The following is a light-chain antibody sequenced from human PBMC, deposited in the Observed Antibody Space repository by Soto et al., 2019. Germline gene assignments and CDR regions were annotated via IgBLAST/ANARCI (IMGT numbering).Light chain of an antibody. Sequence: DIQITHSPSTLSASVLYRVTITCRASQSISSWLAWYQQKPGKAPKVLIFDASSLESGVPSRFSGSGSATEFTLTISSLQPDDFATYYCQHCNTSWTFGQGTKVDIK. CDR1: QSISSW. J-gene: IGKJ1*01. CDR3: QHCNTSWT. V-gene: IGKV1-5*01. CDR2: DAS.